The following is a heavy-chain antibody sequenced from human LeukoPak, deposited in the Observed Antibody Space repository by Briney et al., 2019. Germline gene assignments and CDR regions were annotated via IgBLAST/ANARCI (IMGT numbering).Heavy chain of an antibody. D-gene: IGHD3-16*02. V-gene: IGHV3-30*02. CDR3: AKDNINLRLGELSDYDFDC. CDR1: GFTFSSYG. Sequence: PGGSLRLSCAASGFTFSSYGMHWVRQAPGKGLEWVAFIRYDGSNKYYADSVKGRFTISRDNSKNTLYLQMNSLRTEDTAVYYCAKDNINLRLGELSDYDFDCWGQGTLVTVSS. CDR2: IRYDGSNK. J-gene: IGHJ4*02.